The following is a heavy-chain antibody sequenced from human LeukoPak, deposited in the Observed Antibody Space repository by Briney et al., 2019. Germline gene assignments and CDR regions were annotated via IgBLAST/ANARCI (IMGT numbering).Heavy chain of an antibody. D-gene: IGHD3-10*01. V-gene: IGHV4-30-4*01. CDR1: GGSISSGDYY. CDR2: IYYSGST. Sequence: SETLSLTCTVSGGSISSGDYYWSWIRQPPGKGLEWIVYIYYSGSTYYNPSLKSRVTISIDTSKNQFSLKLSSVTAADTAMYYCARDAVDGSGPRYYYYYGMDVWGQGTTVTVSS. J-gene: IGHJ6*02. CDR3: ARDAVDGSGPRYYYYYGMDV.